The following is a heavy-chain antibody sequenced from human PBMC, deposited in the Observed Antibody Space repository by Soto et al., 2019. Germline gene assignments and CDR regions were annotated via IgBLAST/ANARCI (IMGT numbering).Heavy chain of an antibody. CDR2: IYYSGST. D-gene: IGHD4-17*01. V-gene: IGHV4-59*01. J-gene: IGHJ3*02. CDR1: GGSISSYD. CDR3: ARTYTVLYAFDI. Sequence: TSETLSLTCTVSGGSISSYDWSWIRQPPGKGLEWIGYIYYSGSTNYNPSLKSRVTISVDTSKNQFSLKLSSVTAADTAVYYCARTYTVLYAFDIWGQGTIVTVSS.